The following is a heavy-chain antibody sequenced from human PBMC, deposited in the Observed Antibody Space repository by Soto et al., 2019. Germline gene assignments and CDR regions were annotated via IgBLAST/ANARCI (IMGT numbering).Heavy chain of an antibody. J-gene: IGHJ6*02. CDR1: GGSINRSSYY. D-gene: IGHD6-6*01. CDR2: MYYSGRT. V-gene: IGHV4-39*01. CDR3: ARGVVPDV. Sequence: KPSETLSLTCSVSGGSINRSSYYWGWIRQPPGKGLEWVGNMYYSGRTFYNPSLKSRVTISVDTSKNQFSLKLRSVTAADMGVYYCARGVVPDVWGQGTTVTVSS.